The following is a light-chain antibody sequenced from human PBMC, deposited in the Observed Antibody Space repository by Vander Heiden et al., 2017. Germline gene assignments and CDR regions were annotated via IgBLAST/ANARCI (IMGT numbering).Light chain of an antibody. J-gene: IGLJ1*01. Sequence: QTVVTQDPSFSVSPGGTVTLTSGLSAGSVSTSYHPSWYQQTPGQAPRTLSYNTRTRSSGVTDRFPGSILGNKAALTITGAQADDECDYFCVLNMGSGIYVFGTGTKFTVL. CDR3: VLNMGSGIYV. V-gene: IGLV8-61*01. CDR1: AGSVSTSYH. CDR2: NTR.